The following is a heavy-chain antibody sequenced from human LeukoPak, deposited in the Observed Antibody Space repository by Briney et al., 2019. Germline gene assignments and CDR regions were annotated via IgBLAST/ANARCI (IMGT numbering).Heavy chain of an antibody. Sequence: SETLSLTCAVYGGSFSGYYWSWIRQPPGKGLEWIGEINHSGSTNYNPSLKSRVTISVDKSKNQFSLKLSSVTAADTAVYYCARFRVRGVSDYWGQGTLVTVSS. D-gene: IGHD3-10*01. CDR2: INHSGST. J-gene: IGHJ4*02. CDR3: ARFRVRGVSDY. CDR1: GGSFSGYY. V-gene: IGHV4-34*01.